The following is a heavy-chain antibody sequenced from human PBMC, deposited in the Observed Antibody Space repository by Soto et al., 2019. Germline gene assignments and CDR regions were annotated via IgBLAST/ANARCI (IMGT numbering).Heavy chain of an antibody. V-gene: IGHV3-74*01. J-gene: IGHJ4*02. CDR2: IDSDGSTT. CDR1: GFTFSNYW. Sequence: GGSLRLSCAASGFTFSNYWMHWVRQAPGKGLVWLSRIDSDGSTTSYADSVKGRFTISRDNAKNPLYLQMNSLRAEDTAVYYCARDPTYFYDSSGYYDFWGQGTLVTVSS. D-gene: IGHD3-22*01. CDR3: ARDPTYFYDSSGYYDF.